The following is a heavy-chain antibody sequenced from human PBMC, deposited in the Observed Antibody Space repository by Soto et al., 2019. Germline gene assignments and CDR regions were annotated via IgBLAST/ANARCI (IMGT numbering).Heavy chain of an antibody. CDR2: IYHSGST. J-gene: IGHJ4*02. V-gene: IGHV4-30-2*01. CDR3: ARGGDYGAIDY. Sequence: PSETLSLTCAVSGGSISSGGYSWSWIRQPPGKGLEWIGYIYHSGSTYYNPSLKSRVTISVDRSKNQFSLKLSSVTAADTAVYYCARGGDYGAIDYWGQGTLVTVSS. CDR1: GGSISSGGYS. D-gene: IGHD4-17*01.